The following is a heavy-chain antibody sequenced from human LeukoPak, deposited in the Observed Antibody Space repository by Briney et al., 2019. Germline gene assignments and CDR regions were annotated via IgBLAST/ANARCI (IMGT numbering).Heavy chain of an antibody. CDR1: GYTFTGYY. V-gene: IGHV1-2*02. CDR2: INPNSGGT. D-gene: IGHD1-7*01. J-gene: IGHJ4*02. CDR3: ARVQQTTKSLLRY. Sequence: GASVKVSCKASGYTFTGYYMRWVRQAPGQGLEWMGWINPNSGGTNYAQKFQGRVTMTRDTSISTAYMELSRLRSDDTAVYYCARVQQTTKSLLRYWGQGTLVTVSS.